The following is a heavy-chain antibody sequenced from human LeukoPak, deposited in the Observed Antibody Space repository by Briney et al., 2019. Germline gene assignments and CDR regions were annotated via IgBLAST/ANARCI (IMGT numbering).Heavy chain of an antibody. D-gene: IGHD6-19*01. V-gene: IGHV3-53*01. J-gene: IGHJ3*01. CDR1: GFIVSRNY. CDR2: IYNDGRK. CDR3: ATQSSGWYGDAFDF. Sequence: PGGSPRLSCAAFGFIVSRNYMSWVRQAPGKGLEWVSVIYNDGRKYYADSVKGRFTISRDNSKNTLYLQMNSLRAEDTAVYYCATQSSGWYGDAFDFWGQGTMVTVSS.